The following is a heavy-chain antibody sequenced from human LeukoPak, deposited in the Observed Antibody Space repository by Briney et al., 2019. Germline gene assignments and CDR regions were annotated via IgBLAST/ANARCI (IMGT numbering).Heavy chain of an antibody. CDR3: ARDLGMIDTRRYYYYMDV. V-gene: IGHV1-58*02. D-gene: IGHD3-22*01. CDR2: IVVGSGNT. Sequence: VASVKVSCKASGFTFTSSAMQWVRQARGQRLEWIGWIVVGSGNTNYAQKFQERVTIARDMSTSTAYMELSSLRSEDTAVYYCARDLGMIDTRRYYYYMDVWGKGTTVTISS. J-gene: IGHJ6*03. CDR1: GFTFTSSA.